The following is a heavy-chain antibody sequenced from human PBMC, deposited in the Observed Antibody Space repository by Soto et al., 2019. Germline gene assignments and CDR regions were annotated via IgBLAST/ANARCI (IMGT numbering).Heavy chain of an antibody. Sequence: NPSETLSLTCTVSGGSIFSSYWTWIRQPPGKGLEWIGNVYYSGSTNYNPSLKSRITISVDTSKNQFSLNLSSVTAADTAVYYCARVPAASSRFDPWGQGTLVTVSS. CDR3: ARVPAASSRFDP. CDR2: VYYSGST. D-gene: IGHD2-15*01. CDR1: GGSIFSSY. J-gene: IGHJ5*02. V-gene: IGHV4-59*01.